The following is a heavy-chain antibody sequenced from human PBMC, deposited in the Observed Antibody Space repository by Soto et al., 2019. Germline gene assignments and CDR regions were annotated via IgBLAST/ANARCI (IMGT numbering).Heavy chain of an antibody. CDR3: ARLLSDAFDI. Sequence: EVQLVESVGGLVKPGESLRLSCAASGFTFNYFTMNWVRQAPGKGLEWVASISSSSSHKYSADSVRGRFTFSRDNANNSLYLPMNSLRVEDTALYYCARLLSDAFDIWGQGTLVTVSS. V-gene: IGHV3-21*04. D-gene: IGHD1-26*01. CDR2: ISSSSSHK. J-gene: IGHJ3*02. CDR1: GFTFNYFT.